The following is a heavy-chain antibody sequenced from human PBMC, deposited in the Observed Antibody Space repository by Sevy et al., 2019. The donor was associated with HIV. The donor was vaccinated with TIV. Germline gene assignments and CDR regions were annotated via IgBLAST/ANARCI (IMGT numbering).Heavy chain of an antibody. CDR2: ISGSGGSS. Sequence: GGSLRLSCVASEFRLSNYAMNWVRQAPGKGLEWVSGISGSGGSSYYAHSVKGRFTISRDNSKNTLYLQMNSLRAEDMAMYYCAKDLYYDNSLFDYWGQGILVTVSS. V-gene: IGHV3-23*01. CDR1: EFRLSNYA. D-gene: IGHD3-22*01. J-gene: IGHJ4*02. CDR3: AKDLYYDNSLFDY.